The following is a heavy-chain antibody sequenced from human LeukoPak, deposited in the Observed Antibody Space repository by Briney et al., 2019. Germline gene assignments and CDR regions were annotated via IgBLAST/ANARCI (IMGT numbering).Heavy chain of an antibody. Sequence: GRSLRLSCAASGFTFSSYAMHWVRQAPGKGLESVAVISYDGSNKYYADSVKGRFTISRDNSKNTLYLQMNSLRAEDTAVYYCARESRRYCSSTSCSYLDYWGQGTLVTVSS. J-gene: IGHJ4*02. CDR3: ARESRRYCSSTSCSYLDY. D-gene: IGHD2-2*01. CDR2: ISYDGSNK. CDR1: GFTFSSYA. V-gene: IGHV3-30*04.